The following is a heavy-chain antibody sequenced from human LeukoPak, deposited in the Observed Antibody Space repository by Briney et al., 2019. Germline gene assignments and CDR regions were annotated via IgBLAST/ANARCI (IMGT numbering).Heavy chain of an antibody. Sequence: SETLSLTCTVSGASITTTLYYWVWARQSPGKRLEWIGSFYYGGITYYHPSLKSRVTVSVDTSRSQFSLKLISVTAADTAVYYCARAGRDGYSPASDSFDIWGQGKTVTVSS. CDR1: GASITTTLYY. V-gene: IGHV4-39*07. J-gene: IGHJ3*02. CDR3: ARAGRDGYSPASDSFDI. CDR2: FYYGGIT. D-gene: IGHD5-24*01.